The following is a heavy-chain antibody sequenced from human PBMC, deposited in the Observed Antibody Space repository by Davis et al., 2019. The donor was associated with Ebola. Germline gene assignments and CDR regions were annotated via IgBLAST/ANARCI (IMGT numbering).Heavy chain of an antibody. D-gene: IGHD1-14*01. V-gene: IGHV1-8*01. J-gene: IGHJ5*02. CDR1: VYTFTSYD. Sequence: AASVKVSCKASVYTFTSYDINWVRQPTAQGREWMGWMNPNSGNAGYAQKFQGRVTMTRNTSITTAYMELSSLRSEDTAVYYCARVLTRPQRRWFDPWGQGTLVTVSS. CDR3: ARVLTRPQRRWFDP. CDR2: MNPNSGNA.